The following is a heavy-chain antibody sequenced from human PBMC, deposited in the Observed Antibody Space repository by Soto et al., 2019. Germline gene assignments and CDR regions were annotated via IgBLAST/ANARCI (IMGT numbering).Heavy chain of an antibody. CDR3: ATGFGHYYDSRKDDY. CDR1: GYTFTSYG. J-gene: IGHJ4*02. CDR2: IDAEDGRT. Sequence: ASVKVSCKASGYTFTSYGISWVRQAPGQGLEWMGSIDAEDGRTIYAQQLQGRVTMTADTSTDTAYMELSSLRSEDTAVYYCATGFGHYYDSRKDDYWGQGTLVTVSS. V-gene: IGHV1-18*01. D-gene: IGHD3-22*01.